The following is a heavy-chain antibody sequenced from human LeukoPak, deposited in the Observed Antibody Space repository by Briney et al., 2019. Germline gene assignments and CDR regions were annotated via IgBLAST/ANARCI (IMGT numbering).Heavy chain of an antibody. V-gene: IGHV3-30*04. CDR2: MSYDGSNK. Sequence: GGSLRLSCAASGFTFSSYAMHWVRQAPGKGLEWVAVMSYDGSNKYYADSVKGRFTISRDNSKNTLYLQMNSLRAEDTAVYYCARDWGYHYDSSDYGGYYFDSWGQGTLVTVSS. CDR1: GFTFSSYA. J-gene: IGHJ4*02. D-gene: IGHD3-22*01. CDR3: ARDWGYHYDSSDYGGYYFDS.